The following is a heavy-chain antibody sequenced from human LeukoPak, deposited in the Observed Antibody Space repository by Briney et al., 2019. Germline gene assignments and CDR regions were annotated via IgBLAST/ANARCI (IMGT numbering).Heavy chain of an antibody. CDR1: GYTFTGYY. V-gene: IGHV1-2*02. D-gene: IGHD3-22*01. CDR2: INPNSGGT. CDR3: ASEGTYYYDSSGYSQLDP. Sequence: ASVKVSCKASGYTFTGYYMHWVRQAPGQGLEWMGWINPNSGGTNYAQKFQGRVTMTRDTSISTAYMELSRLRSDDTAVYYCASEGTYYYDSSGYSQLDPWGQGTLVTVPS. J-gene: IGHJ5*02.